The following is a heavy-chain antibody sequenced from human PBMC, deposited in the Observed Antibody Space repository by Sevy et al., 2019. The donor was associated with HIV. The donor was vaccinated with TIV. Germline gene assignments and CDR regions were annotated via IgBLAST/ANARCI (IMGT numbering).Heavy chain of an antibody. V-gene: IGHV3-21*06. D-gene: IGHD2-2*01. Sequence: GGSLRLSCAASGFSFSTYAMNWVRQAPGKGLEWVSSVSSSSIYIYYADSVKGRFTISRDNAKNSMYLQMNSLRAEDTAVYYCVRAGGDTVVVTTAIGILVMDVWGQGTTVTVSS. CDR3: VRAGGDTVVVTTAIGILVMDV. CDR2: VSSSSIYI. CDR1: GFSFSTYA. J-gene: IGHJ6*02.